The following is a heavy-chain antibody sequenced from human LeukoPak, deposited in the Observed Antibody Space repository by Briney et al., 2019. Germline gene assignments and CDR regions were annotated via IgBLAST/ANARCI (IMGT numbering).Heavy chain of an antibody. CDR1: GGSIRSGGYY. CDR3: ARRPGEHSDY. CDR2: IYYSGTT. D-gene: IGHD3-16*01. Sequence: PSQTLSLTCTVSGGSIRSGGYYWSWIRQYPGKGLEWIGYIYYSGTTYYNPPLKSRVSISVDTSENQFSLKLSSVTAADTAVYYCARRPGEHSDYWGQGTLVTVSS. J-gene: IGHJ4*02. V-gene: IGHV4-31*03.